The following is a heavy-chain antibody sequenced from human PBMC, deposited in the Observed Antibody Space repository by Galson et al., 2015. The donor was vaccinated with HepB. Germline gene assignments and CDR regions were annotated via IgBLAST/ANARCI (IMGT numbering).Heavy chain of an antibody. D-gene: IGHD2-2*01. CDR3: AEMSSTSLYYYYYMDV. J-gene: IGHJ6*03. V-gene: IGHV3-23*01. CDR2: ISGSGGST. CDR1: GFTFSSYA. Sequence: SLRLSCAASGFTFSSYAMSWVRQAPGKGLEWVSAISGSGGSTYYADSVKGRFTISRDNSKNTPYLQMNSLRAEDTAVYYCAEMSSTSLYYYYYMDVWGKGTTVTVSS.